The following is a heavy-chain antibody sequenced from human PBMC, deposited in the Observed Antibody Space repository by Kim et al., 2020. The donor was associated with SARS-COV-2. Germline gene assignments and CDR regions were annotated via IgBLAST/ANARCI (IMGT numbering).Heavy chain of an antibody. J-gene: IGHJ6*02. Sequence: SQTLSLTCAISGDSVSSNSAAWNWIRQSPSRGLEWLGRTYYRSKWYNDYAVSVKSRITINPDTSKNQFSLQLNSVTPEDTAVYYCARVGLEYDILTGKAPSYYYYGMDVWGQGTTVTVSS. CDR2: TYYRSKWYN. D-gene: IGHD3-9*01. V-gene: IGHV6-1*01. CDR1: GDSVSSNSAA. CDR3: ARVGLEYDILTGKAPSYYYYGMDV.